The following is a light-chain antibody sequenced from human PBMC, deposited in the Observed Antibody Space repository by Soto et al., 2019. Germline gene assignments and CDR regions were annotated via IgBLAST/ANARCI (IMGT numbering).Light chain of an antibody. CDR2: ENN. Sequence: QSVLTQPPSVSAAPGQKVTISCSGSSSNIGSDFVSWYQQLPGTAPQLLIYENNKRPSGIPDRFSGSKSATSATLGITGLQTGDEADYYCAAWDNSLSGGVFGGGTKLTVL. V-gene: IGLV1-51*02. CDR3: AAWDNSLSGGV. CDR1: SSNIGSDF. J-gene: IGLJ3*02.